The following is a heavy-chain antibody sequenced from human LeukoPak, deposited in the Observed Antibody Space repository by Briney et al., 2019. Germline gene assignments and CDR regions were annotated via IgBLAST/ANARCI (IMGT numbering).Heavy chain of an antibody. V-gene: IGHV1-69*05. CDR1: GGTFSTYT. Sequence: SVKVSCKASGGTFSTYTITWVRQAPGQGLEWMGGIIPVFGTANYAQKFQDRVTVSTDGSTRTAYMELRSLKFDDTAIYYSARVDRSHFYLDVWGKGTTVTVSS. CDR2: IIPVFGTA. J-gene: IGHJ6*03. CDR3: ARVDRSHFYLDV.